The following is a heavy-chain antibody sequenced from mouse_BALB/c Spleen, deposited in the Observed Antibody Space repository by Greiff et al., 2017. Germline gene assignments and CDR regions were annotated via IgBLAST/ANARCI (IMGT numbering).Heavy chain of an antibody. V-gene: IGHV2-6-7*01. CDR2: IWGDGST. CDR1: GFSLTGYG. CDR3: ARVWLRQGDWYFDV. D-gene: IGHD2-2*01. Sequence: QVQLKESGPGLVAPSQSLSITCTVSGFSLTGYGVNWVRQPPGKGLEWLGMIWGDGSTDYNSALKSRLSISKDNSKSQVFLKMNSLQTDDTARYYCARVWLRQGDWYFDVWGAGTTVTVSS. J-gene: IGHJ1*01.